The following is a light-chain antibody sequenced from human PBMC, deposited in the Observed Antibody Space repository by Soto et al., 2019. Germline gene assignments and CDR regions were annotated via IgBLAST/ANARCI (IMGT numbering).Light chain of an antibody. CDR2: DVS. CDR3: TSYTGAGTYV. CDR1: SSDVGNFDF. J-gene: IGLJ1*01. Sequence: QSALTQPASVSGSPGQSITISCTGTSSDVGNFDFVSWYQQQPGKAPKLMIYDVSNRPSGVSDRFSASKSGTTASLTISGLQAEDEADYYCTSYTGAGTYVFGTGTQLTVL. V-gene: IGLV2-14*03.